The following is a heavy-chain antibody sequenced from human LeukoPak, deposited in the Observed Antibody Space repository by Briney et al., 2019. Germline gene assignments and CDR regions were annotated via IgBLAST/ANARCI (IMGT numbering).Heavy chain of an antibody. CDR1: GFTFSGYA. D-gene: IGHD3-10*01. CDR2: ISGSGGST. Sequence: GGSLRLSCAASGFTFSGYAMSWVRQAPGKGLEWVSAISGSGGSTYYADSVKGRFTISRDNSKNTLYLQMNSLRAEDTAVYYCAKLVRGVSSGYYFDYWGQGTLVTVSS. CDR3: AKLVRGVSSGYYFDY. V-gene: IGHV3-23*01. J-gene: IGHJ4*02.